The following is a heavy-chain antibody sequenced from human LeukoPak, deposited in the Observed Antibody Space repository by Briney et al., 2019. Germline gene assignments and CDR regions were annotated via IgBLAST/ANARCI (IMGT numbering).Heavy chain of an antibody. CDR2: IYYSGST. D-gene: IGHD6-6*01. CDR1: GGSINTSSYF. Sequence: SETLSLTCTVSGGSINTSSYFWGWIRQPPGKGLEWIGNIYYSGSTYYNPALRSRVTISVDTSKNQFSLRLSSVTAADTAVYYCASDKRPFDYWGQGTLVTVSS. J-gene: IGHJ4*02. CDR3: ASDKRPFDY. V-gene: IGHV4-39*01.